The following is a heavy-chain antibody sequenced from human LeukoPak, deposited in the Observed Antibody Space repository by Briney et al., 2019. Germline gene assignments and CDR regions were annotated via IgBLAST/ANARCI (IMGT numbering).Heavy chain of an antibody. CDR1: GFTFSSYS. V-gene: IGHV3-21*01. D-gene: IGHD3-22*01. Sequence: GGSLRLSCAASGFTFSSYSMNWVRQAPGKGLEWVSSISSSSSYIYYADSVKGRFTISRDNAKNSQYLQMNSLRAEDTAVYYCARDTRKDALTRITMIVVGMDAFDIWGQGTMVTVSS. CDR2: ISSSSSYI. CDR3: ARDTRKDALTRITMIVVGMDAFDI. J-gene: IGHJ3*02.